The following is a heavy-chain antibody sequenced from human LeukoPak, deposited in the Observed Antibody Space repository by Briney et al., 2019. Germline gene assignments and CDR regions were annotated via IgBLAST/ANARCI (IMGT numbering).Heavy chain of an antibody. V-gene: IGHV3-23*01. CDR2: ITGSGGST. Sequence: GGSLRLSCAASGFTFSSYVMTWVRQAPGKGLEWVSAITGSGGSTYYVDSVKGRFTISRDNSKNTLYLQMNSLRAEDTAVYYCAKEKSLVVVVALDYWGQGTLVTVSS. J-gene: IGHJ4*02. CDR3: AKEKSLVVVVALDY. D-gene: IGHD2-15*01. CDR1: GFTFSSYV.